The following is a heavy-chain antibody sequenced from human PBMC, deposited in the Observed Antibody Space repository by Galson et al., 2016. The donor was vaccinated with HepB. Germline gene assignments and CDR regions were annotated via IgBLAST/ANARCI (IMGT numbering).Heavy chain of an antibody. Sequence: TLSLTCTVSGGSISGDTYYWTWFRQPPGEGLDWIGYFHHSGHTHYNPSLKSRVIISADTSKNQFSLILTSVTAADSAVYFCARDNFGDFSRWFDPWGQGILVTVSS. CDR1: GGSISGDTYY. CDR2: FHHSGHT. D-gene: IGHD4-17*01. J-gene: IGHJ5*02. CDR3: ARDNFGDFSRWFDP. V-gene: IGHV4-30-4*01.